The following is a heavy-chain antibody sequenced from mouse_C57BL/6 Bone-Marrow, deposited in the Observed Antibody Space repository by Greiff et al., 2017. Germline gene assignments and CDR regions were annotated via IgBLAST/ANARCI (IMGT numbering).Heavy chain of an antibody. CDR1: GFTIKDDY. Sequence: VQLKESGAELVRPGASVKLSCTASGFTIKDDYMHWVKQRPEQGLEWIGWIDPENGDTEYASKFQGKATITADTSSTTAYLQLSSLTSEDTAVYYWTAGGMDYWGQGTSVTVSS. CDR2: IDPENGDT. CDR3: TAGGMDY. J-gene: IGHJ4*01. V-gene: IGHV14-4*01.